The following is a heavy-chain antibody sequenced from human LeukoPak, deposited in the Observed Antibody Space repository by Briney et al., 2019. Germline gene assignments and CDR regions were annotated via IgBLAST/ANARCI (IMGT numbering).Heavy chain of an antibody. V-gene: IGHV4-59*08. CDR2: IYYSGST. CDR1: GGSISSYY. J-gene: IGHJ3*02. Sequence: PSETLSLTCTVSGGSISSYYWSWIRQPPGKGLEWIGYIYYSGSTNYNPSLKSRVTISVDTSKNPFSPNLSSVTPASTAVYYCARSPRRACAFDIWGQGTMVTVSS. CDR3: ARSPRRACAFDI.